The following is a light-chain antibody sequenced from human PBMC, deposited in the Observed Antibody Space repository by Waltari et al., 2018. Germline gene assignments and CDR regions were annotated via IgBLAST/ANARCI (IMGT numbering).Light chain of an antibody. J-gene: IGKJ2*01. Sequence: EIVLTQSPDFQSGTPKEKVTITSRASQSIGGRLHWYQQKSGQSRKVLIKYASQPFSGVPPRFSVSGSGPDFTLTINGLEAEDAATYYCHHRYNLPYPFGQGTTLEI. V-gene: IGKV6-21*01. CDR1: QSIGGR. CDR3: HHRYNLPYP. CDR2: YAS.